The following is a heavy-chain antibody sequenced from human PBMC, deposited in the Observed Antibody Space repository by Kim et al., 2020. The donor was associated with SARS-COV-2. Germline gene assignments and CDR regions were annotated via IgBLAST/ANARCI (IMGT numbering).Heavy chain of an antibody. D-gene: IGHD3-22*01. V-gene: IGHV4-34*01. CDR1: GGSFSGYY. CDR3: ARGPPLNDSSGYYSHFDY. CDR2: INHSGST. Sequence: SETLSLTCAVYGGSFSGYYWSWIRQPPGKGLEWIGEINHSGSTNYNPSLKSRVTISVDTSKNQFSLKLSSVTAADTAVYYCARGPPLNDSSGYYSHFDYWGQGTLVTVSS. J-gene: IGHJ4*02.